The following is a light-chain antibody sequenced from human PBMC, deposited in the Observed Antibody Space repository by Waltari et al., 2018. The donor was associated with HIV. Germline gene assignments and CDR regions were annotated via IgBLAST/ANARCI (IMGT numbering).Light chain of an antibody. CDR3: QQYYSSPYT. V-gene: IGKV4-1*01. CDR1: QSVLYNSNNKTY. J-gene: IGKJ2*01. CDR2: WAS. Sequence: DIVMTQSQDSLAVSLGERATINCKSSQSVLYNSNNKTYLAWYQQKPGQPPKLLIYWASTRESGVPDRFSGSGSGTQFTLTISSLQAEDVSVYYCQQYYSSPYTFGQGTKLEIK.